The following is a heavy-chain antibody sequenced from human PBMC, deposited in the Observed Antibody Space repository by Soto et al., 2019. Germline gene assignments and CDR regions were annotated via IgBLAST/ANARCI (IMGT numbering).Heavy chain of an antibody. J-gene: IGHJ6*03. CDR3: ARDGARVATIYYYYYYMDV. CDR1: GGSISSSSYY. D-gene: IGHD5-12*01. Sequence: SETLSLTCTVSGGSISSSSYYWGWIRQPPGKGLEWIGSIYYSGSTYYSPSLKSRVTISVDTSKNQFSLKLSSVTAADTAVYYCARDGARVATIYYYYYYMDVWGKGTTVTVSS. CDR2: IYYSGST. V-gene: IGHV4-39*02.